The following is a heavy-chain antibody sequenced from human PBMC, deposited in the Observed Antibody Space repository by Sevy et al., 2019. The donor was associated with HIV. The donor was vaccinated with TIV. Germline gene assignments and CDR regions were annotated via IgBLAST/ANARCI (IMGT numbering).Heavy chain of an antibody. V-gene: IGHV3-23*01. CDR3: AREGCTKPHDY. CDR2: FSFGCGRI. D-gene: IGHD2-8*01. Sequence: GGSLRLSCAASGFKLSKYSMSWVRQAPGKGLEWVSTFSFGCGRINYADSVKGRFTISRDDSKNTLYLQMNSLRAEDTAVYYCAREGCTKPHDYWGQGPLVTVSS. CDR1: GFKLSKYS. J-gene: IGHJ4*02.